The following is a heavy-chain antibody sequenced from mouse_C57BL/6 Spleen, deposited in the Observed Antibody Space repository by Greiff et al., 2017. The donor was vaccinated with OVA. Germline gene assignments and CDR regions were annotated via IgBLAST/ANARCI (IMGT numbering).Heavy chain of an antibody. V-gene: IGHV1-64*01. CDR2: IHPNSGST. J-gene: IGHJ4*01. CDR1: GYTFTSYW. D-gene: IGHD2-3*01. CDR3: ARRPYDGYYPYAMDY. Sequence: VQLQQSGAELVKPGASVKLSCKASGYTFTSYWMHWVKQRPGQGLEWIGMIHPNSGSTNYNEKFKSKATLTVDKSSSTAYMQLSSLTSEDSAVYYCARRPYDGYYPYAMDYWGQGTSVTVSS.